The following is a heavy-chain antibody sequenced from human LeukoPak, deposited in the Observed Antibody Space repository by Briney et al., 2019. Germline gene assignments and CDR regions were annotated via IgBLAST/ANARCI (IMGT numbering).Heavy chain of an antibody. J-gene: IGHJ3*02. D-gene: IGHD1-26*01. CDR3: ARHQWVPAFDI. CDR2: VYHTGSI. CDR1: GFTFSDYY. Sequence: PGGSLRLSCAASGFTFSDYYMSWIRQPPGKGLEWIGYVYHTGSINYNPSLKGRITMSVDTSKNQFSLKLSSVTAADTAVYYCARHQWVPAFDIWGQGTMVTVSS. V-gene: IGHV4-59*01.